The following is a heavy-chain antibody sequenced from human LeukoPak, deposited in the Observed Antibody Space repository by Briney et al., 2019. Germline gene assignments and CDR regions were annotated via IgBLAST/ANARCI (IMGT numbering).Heavy chain of an antibody. Sequence: QTGGSLRLSCAASGFTFSSYWMSWVRQAPGKGLEWVANIKQDGSEKYYVDSVKGRFTISRDNAKNSLYLQMNSLRAEDTAVYYCARDGVKVLRYFDWGSRDWYFDLWGRGTLVTVSS. V-gene: IGHV3-7*01. CDR1: GFTFSSYW. D-gene: IGHD3-9*01. CDR3: ARDGVKVLRYFDWGSRDWYFDL. CDR2: IKQDGSEK. J-gene: IGHJ2*01.